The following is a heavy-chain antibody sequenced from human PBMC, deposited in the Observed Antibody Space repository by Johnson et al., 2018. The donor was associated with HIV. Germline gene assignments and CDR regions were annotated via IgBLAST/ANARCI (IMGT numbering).Heavy chain of an antibody. CDR1: GFTFDDYA. CDR2: ISWNSGSI. CDR3: AKDPHCSASGAFDI. D-gene: IGHD6-6*01. J-gene: IGHJ3*02. V-gene: IGHV3-9*01. Sequence: VQLVESGGGLVQPGRSLRLSCAASGFTFDDYAMHWVRQAPGKGLEWVSGISWNSGSIGYADSVKGRFTISRDNAKNSLYLQRNSLRAEDTALYYCAKDPHCSASGAFDIWGQGTMVTVSS.